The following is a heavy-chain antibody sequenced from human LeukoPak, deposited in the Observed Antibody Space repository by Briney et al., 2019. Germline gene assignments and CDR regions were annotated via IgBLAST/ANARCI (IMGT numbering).Heavy chain of an antibody. CDR1: GFTFSSYS. V-gene: IGHV3-21*01. Sequence: PGGSLRLSCATSGFTFSSYSMNWVRQAPGKGLGLVSSISSSSSYIYYADSVKCRFTISRDNAKNSLYLQMNSLRAEETAVYYCARVPQYYFDYWGQGTLVTVSS. CDR3: ARVPQYYFDY. J-gene: IGHJ4*02. CDR2: ISSSSSYI.